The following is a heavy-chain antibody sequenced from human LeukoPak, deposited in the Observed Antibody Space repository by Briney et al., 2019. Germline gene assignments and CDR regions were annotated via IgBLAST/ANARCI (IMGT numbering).Heavy chain of an antibody. V-gene: IGHV4-34*01. Sequence: RSEPLSLTCAVYGESFSGYYWSWIRQPPGKGLEWIGEINHSGSTNYNPSLKSRVTISVDTSKNQFSLKLSSVTAADTAVYYCARRDWGYRSRLTFDYWGQGTLVTVSS. J-gene: IGHJ4*02. CDR2: INHSGST. CDR1: GESFSGYY. D-gene: IGHD6-13*01. CDR3: ARRDWGYRSRLTFDY.